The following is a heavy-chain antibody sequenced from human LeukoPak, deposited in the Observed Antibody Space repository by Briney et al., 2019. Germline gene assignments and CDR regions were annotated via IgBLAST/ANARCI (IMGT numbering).Heavy chain of an antibody. Sequence: SETLSLTCAVSGGPISSSNWWSWVRQPPGKGLEWIGEIYHSGSTNYNPSLKSRVTISVDKSKNQFSLKLSSVTAADTAVYYCARASGSSALGFDYWGQGTLVTVSS. CDR1: GGPISSSNW. V-gene: IGHV4-4*02. D-gene: IGHD1-26*01. J-gene: IGHJ4*02. CDR2: IYHSGST. CDR3: ARASGSSALGFDY.